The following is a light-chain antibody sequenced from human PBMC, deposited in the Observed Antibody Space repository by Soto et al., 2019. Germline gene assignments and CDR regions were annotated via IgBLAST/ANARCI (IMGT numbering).Light chain of an antibody. J-gene: IGKJ1*01. CDR2: GAS. Sequence: EIVLTQSPVTLSLSPGYRVTLSCRARQSVSSRFLAWYQQKHGQAPSLLIYGASSRATGIPDRFSGSGSGTDFTLTISSLEPADLAVYYCQQYGTSPWTFGQGTRGDIK. CDR3: QQYGTSPWT. CDR1: QSVSSRF. V-gene: IGKV3-20*01.